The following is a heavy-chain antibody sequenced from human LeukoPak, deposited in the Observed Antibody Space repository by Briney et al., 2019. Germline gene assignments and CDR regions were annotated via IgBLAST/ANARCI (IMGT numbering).Heavy chain of an antibody. CDR1: GFTFSSYA. J-gene: IGHJ4*02. CDR2: ISGSGGST. CDR3: AKDRYYYDSCGYYSDAIFDY. V-gene: IGHV3-23*01. D-gene: IGHD3-22*01. Sequence: GGSLRLSCAASGFTFSSYAMSWVRQAPGKGLEWVSAISGSGGSTYYADSVKGRFTISRDNSKNTLYLQMNSLRAEDTAVYYCAKDRYYYDSCGYYSDAIFDYWGQGTLVTVSS.